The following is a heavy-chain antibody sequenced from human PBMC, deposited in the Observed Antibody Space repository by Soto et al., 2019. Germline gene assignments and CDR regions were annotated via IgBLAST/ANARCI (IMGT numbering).Heavy chain of an antibody. CDR2: ISGSGGST. CDR3: AKTPEHVANYFDY. CDR1: GFTFSSYA. Sequence: GESLKISCAASGFTFSSYAMSWVRQAPGKGLEWVSAISGSGGSTYYADSVKGRFTISRDNSKNTLYLQMNSLRAEDTAVDYCAKTPEHVANYFDYWGQGTLVTVSS. D-gene: IGHD1-1*01. V-gene: IGHV3-23*01. J-gene: IGHJ4*02.